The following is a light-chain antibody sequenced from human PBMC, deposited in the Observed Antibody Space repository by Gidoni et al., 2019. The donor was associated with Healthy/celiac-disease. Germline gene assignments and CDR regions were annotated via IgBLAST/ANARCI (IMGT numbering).Light chain of an antibody. V-gene: IGKV1-5*01. Sequence: DIQMTQSPSTLSASVGDRVTITCRASQSISSWLAWYQQNPGRAPKLLIYDASSLESGVPSRFSGSGSGTEFTLTISSKQPDDFATYYCQQYNSYSPRTFGQGTKVEIK. CDR3: QQYNSYSPRT. CDR1: QSISSW. J-gene: IGKJ1*01. CDR2: DAS.